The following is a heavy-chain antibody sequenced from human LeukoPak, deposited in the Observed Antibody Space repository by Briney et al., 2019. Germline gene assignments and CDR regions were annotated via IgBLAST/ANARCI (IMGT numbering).Heavy chain of an antibody. J-gene: IGHJ4*02. Sequence: HPGGSLRLSCAASGFTFSSYGMHWVRQAPGKGLEWVAFIRYDGSNKYYADSVKGRSTISRDNSKNTLYLQMGSLRAEDMAVYYCARSPRWYLGGVAYDYWGQGTLVTVSS. V-gene: IGHV3-30*02. CDR2: IRYDGSNK. D-gene: IGHD2-15*01. CDR1: GFTFSSYG. CDR3: ARSPRWYLGGVAYDY.